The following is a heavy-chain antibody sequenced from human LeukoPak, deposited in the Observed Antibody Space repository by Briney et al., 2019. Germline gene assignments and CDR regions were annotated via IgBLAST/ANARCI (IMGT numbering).Heavy chain of an antibody. CDR3: ARDRVQLLGKDYYGMDV. Sequence: PGGSLRLSCAASGFTFSSYAMHWVRQAPGKGLEWVAVISYDGSNKYYADSVKGRFTISRDNSKNTLYLQMNSLRAEDTAVYYCARDRVQLLGKDYYGMDVWGQGTTVTVSS. V-gene: IGHV3-30-3*01. CDR1: GFTFSSYA. D-gene: IGHD1-1*01. J-gene: IGHJ6*02. CDR2: ISYDGSNK.